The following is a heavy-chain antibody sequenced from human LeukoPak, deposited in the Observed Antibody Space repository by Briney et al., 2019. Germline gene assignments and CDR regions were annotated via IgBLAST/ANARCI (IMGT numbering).Heavy chain of an antibody. V-gene: IGHV1-8*03. Sequence: ASVKVSCKASGYTFTSYDINWVRQATGQGLEWMGRMNPNSGNTGYAQKFQGRVTITRNTSISTAYMELNSLRAEDTAVYYCAREMGIRSENAFDIWGQGTMVTVSS. CDR3: AREMGIRSENAFDI. CDR2: MNPNSGNT. CDR1: GYTFTSYD. D-gene: IGHD5-24*01. J-gene: IGHJ3*02.